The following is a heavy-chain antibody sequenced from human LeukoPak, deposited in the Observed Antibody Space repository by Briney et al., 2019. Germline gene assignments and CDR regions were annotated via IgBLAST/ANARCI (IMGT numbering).Heavy chain of an antibody. CDR1: GGSFNDYY. D-gene: IGHD3-10*01. CDR3: ARGRWFGELFSFDY. V-gene: IGHV4-34*01. J-gene: IGHJ4*02. Sequence: PSKTLSLTCAVYGGSFNDYYWSWIRQPPGKGLEWLGEINHSGSTNYNPSLKSRVTISVDKSKNQFSLKLSSVTAADTAVYYCARGRWFGELFSFDYWGQGTLVTVSS. CDR2: INHSGST.